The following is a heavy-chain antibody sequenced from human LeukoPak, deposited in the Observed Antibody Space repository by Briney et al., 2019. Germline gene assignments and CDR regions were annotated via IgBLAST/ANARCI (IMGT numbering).Heavy chain of an antibody. CDR1: GYTFTSYD. V-gene: IGHV1-8*01. J-gene: IGHJ5*02. CDR3: ARMSIGYLTNWFDP. D-gene: IGHD6-25*01. CDR2: MNPNSGNT. Sequence: ASVKVSCKASGYTFTSYDINWVRQATGQGLEWMGWMNPNSGNTGYAQKSQGRVTMTRNTSISTAYMELSSLRSEDTAVYYCARMSIGYLTNWFDPWGQGTLVTVSS.